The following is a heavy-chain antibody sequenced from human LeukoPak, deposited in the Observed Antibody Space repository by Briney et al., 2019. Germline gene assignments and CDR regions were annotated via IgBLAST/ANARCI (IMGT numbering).Heavy chain of an antibody. CDR1: GYTFSNYG. Sequence: ASVNVSCKASGYTFSNYGISWVRQAPGQGLEWMGWISVYNGKIKYAQTFQGRVTITADKSTSTAYMELSSLRSEDTAVYYCARGRPTTSIAAAGVNWFDPWGQGTLVTVSS. J-gene: IGHJ5*02. CDR3: ARGRPTTSIAAAGVNWFDP. V-gene: IGHV1-18*01. CDR2: ISVYNGKI. D-gene: IGHD6-13*01.